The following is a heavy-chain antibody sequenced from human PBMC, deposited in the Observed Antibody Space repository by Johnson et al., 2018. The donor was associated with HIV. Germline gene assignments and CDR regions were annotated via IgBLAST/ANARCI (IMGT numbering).Heavy chain of an antibody. CDR1: GFTFSSYA. D-gene: IGHD6-13*01. Sequence: QVQLVESGGGVVQPGRSLRLSCAASGFTFSSYAMHWVRQAPGKGLEWVAFISYDGSNKYYADSVKGRFTISRDNSKNTLYLQMNSLRAEDTAVYYCARGGYLDAFDIWGQGTMVTVSS. V-gene: IGHV3-30*04. CDR2: ISYDGSNK. J-gene: IGHJ3*02. CDR3: ARGGYLDAFDI.